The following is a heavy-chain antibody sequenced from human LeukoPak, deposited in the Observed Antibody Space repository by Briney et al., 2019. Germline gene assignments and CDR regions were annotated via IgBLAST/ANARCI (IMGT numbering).Heavy chain of an antibody. D-gene: IGHD3-9*01. CDR3: ARSIGLTGGGVDV. V-gene: IGHV3-11*01. CDR1: GFTFSDYN. CDR2: ITDSGNTI. Sequence: PGGSLRLSCAASGFTFSDYNMNWVRQAPGKGLEWVSYITDSGNTIHYADSVKGRFTISRDNAKNSMYLQMNSLRAEDTAVYYCARSIGLTGGGVDVWGQGTTVTVSS. J-gene: IGHJ6*02.